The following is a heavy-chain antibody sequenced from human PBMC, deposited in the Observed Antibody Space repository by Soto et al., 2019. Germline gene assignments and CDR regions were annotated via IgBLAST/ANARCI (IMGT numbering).Heavy chain of an antibody. Sequence: GGSLRLSSAASGFTFSSYGMHWVSQAPGNGLDGVAVISYDASNIYYSDSAKCRFTISRDNCKNTLYLQMNSLRAEDTAVYYCAKERPTYYDYVWRSPNFDYWGQGTLVTASS. CDR2: ISYDASNI. J-gene: IGHJ4*02. D-gene: IGHD3-16*01. CDR1: GFTFSSYG. CDR3: AKERPTYYDYVWRSPNFDY. V-gene: IGHV3-30*18.